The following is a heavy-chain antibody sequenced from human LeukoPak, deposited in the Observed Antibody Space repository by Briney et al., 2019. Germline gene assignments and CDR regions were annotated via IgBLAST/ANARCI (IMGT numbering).Heavy chain of an antibody. CDR3: ARPDYGDHRFDS. Sequence: GGSLRLSCAASGFTFSSYWMHWVRQAQGKGLVWVSRINSDGSSIRYADSVKGRFTISRDNAKNTLYLQMNSLRAEDTAVYYCARPDYGDHRFDSWGQGTLVTVSS. CDR1: GFTFSSYW. CDR2: INSDGSSI. D-gene: IGHD4-17*01. J-gene: IGHJ4*02. V-gene: IGHV3-74*01.